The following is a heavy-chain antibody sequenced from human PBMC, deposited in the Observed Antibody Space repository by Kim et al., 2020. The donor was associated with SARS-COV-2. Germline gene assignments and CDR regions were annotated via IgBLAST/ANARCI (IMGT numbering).Heavy chain of an antibody. CDR3: ARDWNLDPSVVQTTDFDC. D-gene: IGHD5-18*01. V-gene: IGHV3-7*01. Sequence: GGSLRLSCAPSGFRLNYYWMNWVRQAPGKGLEWVANINQDGNTQYYLDSVKGRFTISKDNTRNMLYLEMSSLRAEDTAIYYCARDWNLDPSVVQTTDFDCWGQGTLVTVSS. J-gene: IGHJ4*02. CDR1: GFRLNYYW. CDR2: INQDGNTQ.